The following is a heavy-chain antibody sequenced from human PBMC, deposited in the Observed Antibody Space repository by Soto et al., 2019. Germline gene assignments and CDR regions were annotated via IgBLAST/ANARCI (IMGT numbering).Heavy chain of an antibody. CDR2: INHSGST. Sequence: PSETRSLTCAVYGGSFSGYYCSGIRQPPGKGLEWIGEINHSGSTNYNPSLKSRVTISVDTSKNQFSLKLSSVTAADTAVYYCARGGGWSGYYTAGYYYYYMDVWGKGTTVTVSS. J-gene: IGHJ6*03. CDR3: ARGGGWSGYYTAGYYYYYMDV. V-gene: IGHV4-34*01. CDR1: GGSFSGYY. D-gene: IGHD3-3*01.